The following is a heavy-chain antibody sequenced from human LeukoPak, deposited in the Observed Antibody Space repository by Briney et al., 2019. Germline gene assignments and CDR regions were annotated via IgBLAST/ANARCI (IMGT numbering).Heavy chain of an antibody. Sequence: VASVKVSCKASGYTFTGYYMHWVRQAPGQGLEWMGWINPNSGGTNYAQKFQGRVTMTRDTSISTAYMELSRPRSDDTAVYYCARDSSSWYFHYYGMDVWGQGTTVTVSS. CDR1: GYTFTGYY. V-gene: IGHV1-2*02. D-gene: IGHD6-13*01. CDR3: ARDSSSWYFHYYGMDV. J-gene: IGHJ6*02. CDR2: INPNSGGT.